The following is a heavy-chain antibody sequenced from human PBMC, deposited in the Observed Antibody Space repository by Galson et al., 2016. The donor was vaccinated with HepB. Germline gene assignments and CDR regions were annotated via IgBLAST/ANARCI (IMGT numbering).Heavy chain of an antibody. CDR1: LFTLSDHF. V-gene: IGHV3-72*01. CDR3: VRDSRTNFYDS. D-gene: IGHD2-8*01. J-gene: IGHJ4*02. CDR2: IRREASDYST. Sequence: SCAASLFTLSDHFMYCVRQARGKGPEWVARIRREASDYSTDYAASVNGRFTISRDDSKNSMFMQMNSLKTEDTAVYFCVRDSRTNFYDSWGQGTQVTVSS.